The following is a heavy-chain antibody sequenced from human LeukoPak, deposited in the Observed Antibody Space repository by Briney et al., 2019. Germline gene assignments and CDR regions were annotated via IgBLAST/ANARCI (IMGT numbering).Heavy chain of an antibody. D-gene: IGHD6-19*01. Sequence: GGSLRLSCAASGFTFSSYSMNWVRQAPGKGLEWASSISTSSSYIYYADSVKGRFTISRDNARKSLYLQMNSLRADDTAVYYCARGASVVAGSDNAFDIWGQGTMVTVSS. CDR1: GFTFSSYS. CDR2: ISTSSSYI. CDR3: ARGASVVAGSDNAFDI. V-gene: IGHV3-21*01. J-gene: IGHJ3*02.